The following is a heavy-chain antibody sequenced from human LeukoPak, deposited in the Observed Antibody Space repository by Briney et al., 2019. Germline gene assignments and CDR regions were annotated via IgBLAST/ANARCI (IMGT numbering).Heavy chain of an antibody. D-gene: IGHD2-15*01. CDR1: GYTFARYG. Sequence: GASVKVSFKSSGYTFARYGITWVRQAPGQGLEWMGWISAYNDNTNYAQKFQGRVTMTTDTSTTTAYMELRSLGSDDTAVYYCARAGYCSGGSCQKGGAFDIWGQGTMVTVSS. CDR2: ISAYNDNT. J-gene: IGHJ3*02. V-gene: IGHV1-18*01. CDR3: ARAGYCSGGSCQKGGAFDI.